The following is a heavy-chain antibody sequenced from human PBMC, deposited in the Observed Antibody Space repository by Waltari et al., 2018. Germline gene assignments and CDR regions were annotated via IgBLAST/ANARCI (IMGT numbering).Heavy chain of an antibody. D-gene: IGHD3-3*01. Sequence: EVQLVESGGGLVKPGGSLRLSCAASGSTLSSSSLNWVRQAPGNGLEWVSSSSSSSSYIYYADSGKGRFTISRDNAKNSLYLQMNSLRAEDTAVYYCATFLEWLLYYMDVWGKGTTVTVSS. CDR2: SSSSSSYI. CDR3: ATFLEWLLYYMDV. CDR1: GSTLSSSS. J-gene: IGHJ6*03. V-gene: IGHV3-21*01.